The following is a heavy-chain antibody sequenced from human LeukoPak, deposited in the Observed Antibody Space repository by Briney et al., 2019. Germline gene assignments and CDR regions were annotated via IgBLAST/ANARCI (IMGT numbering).Heavy chain of an antibody. CDR3: ARGTAALYYYYGMDV. Sequence: ASVKVSCKASGGTFSSYDINWVRQATGQGLEWMGWMNPNSGNTGYAQKFQGRVTMTRNTSISTAYMELSSLRSEDTAVYYCARGTAALYYYYGMDVWGQGTTVTVSS. J-gene: IGHJ6*02. CDR2: MNPNSGNT. D-gene: IGHD6-13*01. CDR1: GGTFSSYD. V-gene: IGHV1-8*02.